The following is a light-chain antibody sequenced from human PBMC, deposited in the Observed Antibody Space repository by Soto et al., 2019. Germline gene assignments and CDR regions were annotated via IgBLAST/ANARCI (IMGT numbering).Light chain of an antibody. Sequence: EVVLTQSPGTLSLSPGERATLSCRASQSVSSSYLAWYQQKPGQAPRLLIYGASSRFAGIPDRFSGSGSGTDFTLTISRLEPEDFAVYYCQKYGSSPRFGQGTKVEI. CDR3: QKYGSSPR. V-gene: IGKV3-20*01. CDR1: QSVSSSY. J-gene: IGKJ1*01. CDR2: GAS.